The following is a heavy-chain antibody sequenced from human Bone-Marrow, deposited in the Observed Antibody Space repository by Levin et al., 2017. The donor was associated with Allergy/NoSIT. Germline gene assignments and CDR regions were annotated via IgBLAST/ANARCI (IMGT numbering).Heavy chain of an antibody. CDR1: GFTFSSYA. CDR3: ARSFGRARVESAAGI. CDR2: ISYDGSNK. V-gene: IGHV3-30-3*01. Sequence: PGGSLRLSCAASGFTFSSYAMHWVRQAPGKGLEWVAVISYDGSNKYYADSVKGRFTISRDNSKNTLYLQMNSLRAEDTAVYYCARSFGRARVESAAGIWGQGTLVTVSS. D-gene: IGHD6-13*01. J-gene: IGHJ4*02.